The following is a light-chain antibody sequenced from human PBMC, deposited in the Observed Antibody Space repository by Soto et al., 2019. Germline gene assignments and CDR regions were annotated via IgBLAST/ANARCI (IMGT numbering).Light chain of an antibody. V-gene: IGKV3-20*01. Sequence: EIVLTQSPGTLSLSPGERATLSCRASQSVGNNYLSWYQQKPGQAPRLLIYNASNRAAGIPDRFSGSGSGSDYSLTISRLEPEDVAVYFCHQHATSPLTFGHGTKVIVK. CDR1: QSVGNNY. CDR3: HQHATSPLT. CDR2: NAS. J-gene: IGKJ3*01.